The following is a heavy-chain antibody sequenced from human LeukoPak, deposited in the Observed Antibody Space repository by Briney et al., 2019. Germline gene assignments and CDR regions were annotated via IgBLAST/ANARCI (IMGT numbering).Heavy chain of an antibody. Sequence: GGSLRLSCAASGFTFDDYGMSWVRQAPGKGLEWVSGINWNGGSTGYADSVKGRFTISRDNAKNSLYLQMKSLRAEDTALYYCAREGIAVAGTSVYYYYYMDVWGKGTTVTVSS. CDR1: GFTFDDYG. J-gene: IGHJ6*03. D-gene: IGHD6-19*01. V-gene: IGHV3-20*04. CDR2: INWNGGST. CDR3: AREGIAVAGTSVYYYYYMDV.